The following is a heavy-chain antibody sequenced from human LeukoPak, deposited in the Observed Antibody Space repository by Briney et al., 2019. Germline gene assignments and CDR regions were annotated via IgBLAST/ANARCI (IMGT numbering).Heavy chain of an antibody. V-gene: IGHV3-15*07. CDR1: GFIFTNAW. D-gene: IGHD3-22*01. CDR2: IQSKTDGGTT. J-gene: IGHJ4*02. Sequence: GGSLRLSCAASGFIFTNAWVNWVRQASGKGLEWVGRIQSKTDGGTTDYAAPVKGRFTISRDDSKNTLYLQMNSLKTEDTAVYYCTTMYYYDSSGYSNFDYWGQGTLVTVSS. CDR3: TTMYYYDSSGYSNFDY.